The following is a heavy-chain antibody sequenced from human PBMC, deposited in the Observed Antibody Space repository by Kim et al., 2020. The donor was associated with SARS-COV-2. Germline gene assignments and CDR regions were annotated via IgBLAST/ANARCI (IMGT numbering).Heavy chain of an antibody. V-gene: IGHV3-21*01. Sequence: GGSLRLSCAASGFTFSCYSMNWVRQAPGKGLEWVSSISSSSSYIYYADSVKGRFTISRDNAKNSLYLQMNSLRAEDTAVYYCARYYYDSSGYYYPFDYWGQGTLVTVSS. CDR3: ARYYYDSSGYYYPFDY. CDR1: GFTFSCYS. CDR2: ISSSSSYI. J-gene: IGHJ4*02. D-gene: IGHD3-22*01.